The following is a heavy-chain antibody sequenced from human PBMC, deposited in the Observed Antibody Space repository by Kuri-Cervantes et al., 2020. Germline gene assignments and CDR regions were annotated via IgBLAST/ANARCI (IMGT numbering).Heavy chain of an antibody. Sequence: SVKVSCKASGGTFSSYTISRVRQAPGQGLEWMGRIIPILGIANYAQKFQGRVTITADESTSTAYMELSSLRSEDTAVYYCARDLEVAGTIWFDPWGQGTLVTVSS. CDR3: ARDLEVAGTIWFDP. CDR2: IIPILGIA. CDR1: GGTFSSYT. J-gene: IGHJ5*02. D-gene: IGHD6-19*01. V-gene: IGHV1-69*04.